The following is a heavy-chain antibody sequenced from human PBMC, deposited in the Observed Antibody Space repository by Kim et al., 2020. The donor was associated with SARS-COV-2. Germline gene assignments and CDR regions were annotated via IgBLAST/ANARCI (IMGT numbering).Heavy chain of an antibody. CDR2: IYYSGST. V-gene: IGHV4-31*03. Sequence: SETLSLTCTVSGGSISSGGYYWSWIRQHPGKGLEWIGYIYYSGSTYYNPSLKSRVTISVDTSKNQFSLKLSSVTAADTAVYYCARASKGDYDILTGYIRQGPYFDYWGQGTLVTVSS. CDR1: GGSISSGGYY. D-gene: IGHD3-9*01. CDR3: ARASKGDYDILTGYIRQGPYFDY. J-gene: IGHJ4*02.